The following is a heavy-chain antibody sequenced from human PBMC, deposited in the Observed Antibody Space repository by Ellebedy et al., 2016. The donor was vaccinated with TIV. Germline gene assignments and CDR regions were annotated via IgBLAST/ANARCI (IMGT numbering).Heavy chain of an antibody. Sequence: GESLKISCAASGFTFSSYGMHWVRQAPGKGLEWVAFLRFDGSNKYYADSVKGRFTISRDNSKNTLYLQMNSLRAEDTAVFYCEKDLDREVRYGMDVWGQGTTVTVSS. CDR3: EKDLDREVRYGMDV. V-gene: IGHV3-30*02. D-gene: IGHD1-14*01. CDR2: LRFDGSNK. J-gene: IGHJ6*02. CDR1: GFTFSSYG.